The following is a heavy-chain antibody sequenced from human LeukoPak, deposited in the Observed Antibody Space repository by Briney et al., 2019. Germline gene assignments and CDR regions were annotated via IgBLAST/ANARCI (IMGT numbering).Heavy chain of an antibody. J-gene: IGHJ5*02. V-gene: IGHV1-2*02. CDR2: INPNSGGT. CDR1: GYTFTGYY. Sequence: ASVKVSCKASGYTFTGYYMHWVRQAPGQGLEWMGWINPNSGGTNYAQKFQGRVTMTRDTSISTAYMELSRLRSDDTAVYYCARDNYYDSSGYSPANWFDPWGRGTLVTVSS. D-gene: IGHD3-22*01. CDR3: ARDNYYDSSGYSPANWFDP.